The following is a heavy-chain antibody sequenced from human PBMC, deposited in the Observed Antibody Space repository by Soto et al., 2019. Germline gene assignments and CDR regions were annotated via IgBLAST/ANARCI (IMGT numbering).Heavy chain of an antibody. CDR1: GFSLSTSGVG. V-gene: IGHV2-5*02. CDR3: AHRPYDSSGYYYFDY. D-gene: IGHD3-22*01. J-gene: IGHJ4*02. Sequence: QITLKESGPTLVKPTQTLTLTCTFSGFSLSTSGVGVAWIRQPPGKALEWLALIYWDDDKRYSPSLKSRLTISKETSKNQVVLTMTNMDPVDTATYYCAHRPYDSSGYYYFDYWGQGTLVTVSS. CDR2: IYWDDDK.